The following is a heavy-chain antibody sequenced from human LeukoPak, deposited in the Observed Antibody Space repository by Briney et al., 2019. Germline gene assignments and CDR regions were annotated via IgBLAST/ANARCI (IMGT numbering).Heavy chain of an antibody. CDR2: IIPIFGIA. V-gene: IGHV1-69*04. Sequence: SVKVSCKASGGTFSSYAISWVRQAPGQGLEWMGRIIPIFGIANYAQKFQGRVTITADKSTSTAYMELSSLRSEDTAVYYCAREDYGDYFDYWGQGTLVTVSS. CDR1: GGTFSSYA. CDR3: AREDYGDYFDY. D-gene: IGHD4-17*01. J-gene: IGHJ4*02.